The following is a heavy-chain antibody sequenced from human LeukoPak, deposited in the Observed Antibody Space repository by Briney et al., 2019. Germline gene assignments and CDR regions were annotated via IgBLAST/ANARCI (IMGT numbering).Heavy chain of an antibody. D-gene: IGHD6-25*01. CDR2: SYYSGST. CDR1: GGSISSGDYY. CDR3: ARAAKTGGGEFDY. Sequence: SETLSLTCTVSGGSISSGDYYWSWIRQPPGKGLEWIGYSYYSGSTYYNPSLKSRVTISVDTSKNQFSLKLSSVTAADTAVYYCARAAKTGGGEFDYWGQGTLVTVSS. J-gene: IGHJ4*02. V-gene: IGHV4-30-4*01.